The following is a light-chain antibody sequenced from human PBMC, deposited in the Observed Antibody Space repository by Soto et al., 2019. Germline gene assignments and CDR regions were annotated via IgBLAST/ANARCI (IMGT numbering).Light chain of an antibody. CDR2: KAS. CDR3: QHYSSYSGT. Sequence: DIQLTQSPSFLSASFGDRVTITCRASQSISTLLAWYQQKPGKAPNLLIYKASSLESGVPSRFSGSGSGTEFTLTISSLKHDDFATYYCQHYSSYSGTFGQGTKVDIK. CDR1: QSISTL. J-gene: IGKJ1*01. V-gene: IGKV1-5*03.